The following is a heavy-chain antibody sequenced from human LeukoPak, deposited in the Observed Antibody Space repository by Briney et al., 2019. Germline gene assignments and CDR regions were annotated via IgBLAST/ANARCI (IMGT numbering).Heavy chain of an antibody. CDR3: TRDRNDYVWGSYRGIRFFSDY. V-gene: IGHV3-49*03. Sequence: PGGSLRLSCTASGFTFGDYAMSWFRQAPGKGLEWVGFIRSKAYGGTTEYAASVKGRFTISRDDSKGIAYLQMNSLKTEDTAVYYCTRDRNDYVWGSYRGIRFFSDYWGQGTLVTVSS. D-gene: IGHD3-16*01. CDR1: GFTFGDYA. CDR2: IRSKAYGGTT. J-gene: IGHJ4*02.